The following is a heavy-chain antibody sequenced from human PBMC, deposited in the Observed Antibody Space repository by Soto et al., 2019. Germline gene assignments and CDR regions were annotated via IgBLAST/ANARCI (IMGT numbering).Heavy chain of an antibody. D-gene: IGHD2-8*02. CDR2: ISAYNGNT. Sequence: QVQLVQSGGEVKKPGASVKVSCKASGYTFTGYGVSWVRQAPGQGLGWMGWISAYNGNTDYAQKLQGRVTMTTDTSTSTAYMELTSLRSDDTAVYYCARDKSGAVTSPGDYWGQGTLVTVSS. CDR1: GYTFTGYG. J-gene: IGHJ4*02. V-gene: IGHV1-18*01. CDR3: ARDKSGAVTSPGDY.